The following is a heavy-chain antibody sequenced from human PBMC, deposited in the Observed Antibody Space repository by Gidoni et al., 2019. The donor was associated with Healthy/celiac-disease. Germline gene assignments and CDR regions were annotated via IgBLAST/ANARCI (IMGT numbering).Heavy chain of an antibody. CDR2: ISSSSSTI. D-gene: IGHD2-15*01. Sequence: EVQLVASGGGLVQPGGSLRPSCAASGFTFSSYSMNWVRQAPGKGLEWVSYISSSSSTIYYADSVKGRFTISRDNAKNSLYLQMNSLRAEDTAVYYCARDRVERLVVVKGAFDIWGQGTMVTVSS. CDR1: GFTFSSYS. CDR3: ARDRVERLVVVKGAFDI. J-gene: IGHJ3*02. V-gene: IGHV3-48*01.